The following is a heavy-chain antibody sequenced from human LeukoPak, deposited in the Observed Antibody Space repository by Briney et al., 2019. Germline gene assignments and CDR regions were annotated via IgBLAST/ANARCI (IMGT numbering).Heavy chain of an antibody. CDR3: ARAPANFLNWFDP. CDR1: GYPFNTFG. Sequence: VASVKVSCKTSGYPFNTFGVSWVRQAPGQGLEFMGWINTYNGNAKYVQKFQGRVTMTTDTSTSTAYMELRSLRSDDTAVYYCARAPANFLNWFDPWGQGTLVTVSS. CDR2: INTYNGNA. V-gene: IGHV1-18*01. J-gene: IGHJ5*02.